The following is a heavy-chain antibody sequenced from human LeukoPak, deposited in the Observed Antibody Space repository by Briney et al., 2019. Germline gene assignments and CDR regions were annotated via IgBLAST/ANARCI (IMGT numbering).Heavy chain of an antibody. CDR2: IYHSGST. Sequence: SETLSLTCTVSGYSISSGYYWGWIRQPPGKGLEWIGSIYHSGSTYYNPSLKSRVTISVDTSKNQFSLKLSSVTAADTAVYYCARGVTVLLWRYYFDYWGQGTLVTVSS. CDR1: GYSISSGYY. V-gene: IGHV4-38-2*02. J-gene: IGHJ4*02. CDR3: ARGVTVLLWRYYFDY. D-gene: IGHD3-10*01.